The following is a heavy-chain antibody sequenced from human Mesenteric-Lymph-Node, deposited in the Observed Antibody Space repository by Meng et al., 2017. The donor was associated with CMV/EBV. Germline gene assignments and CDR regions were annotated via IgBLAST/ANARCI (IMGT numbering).Heavy chain of an antibody. D-gene: IGHD3-3*01. CDR2: ISYDGSNK. CDR1: GFTFSRYA. Sequence: GGSLRLSCAASGFTFSRYAMHWVRQAPGKGLEWVAVISYDGSNKYYADSVKGRFTISRDNSKSTLYLQMDSLRAEDTAVYYCAKERGVGSAGYFDLWGRGTLVTVSS. J-gene: IGHJ2*01. V-gene: IGHV3-30*04. CDR3: AKERGVGSAGYFDL.